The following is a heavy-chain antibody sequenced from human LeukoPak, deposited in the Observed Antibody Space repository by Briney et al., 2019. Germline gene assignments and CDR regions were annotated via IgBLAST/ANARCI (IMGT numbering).Heavy chain of an antibody. CDR1: GFTFSSYS. J-gene: IGHJ4*02. CDR3: VTAAGLGVYYFDY. V-gene: IGHV3-21*01. D-gene: IGHD6-13*01. CDR2: ISSSSSYI. Sequence: GSLRLSCAASGFTFSSYSMNWVRQAPGKGLEWVSSISSSSSYIYYADSVKGRFTISRDNAKNPLYLQMNSLRAEDTAVYYCVTAAGLGVYYFDYWGQGTLVTVSS.